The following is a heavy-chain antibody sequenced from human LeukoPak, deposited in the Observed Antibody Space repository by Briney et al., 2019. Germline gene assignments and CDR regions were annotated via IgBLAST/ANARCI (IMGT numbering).Heavy chain of an antibody. CDR1: GGSISSCDYY. Sequence: SETLSLTCTVSGGSISSCDYYWSWIRQPPGKGLEWIGYIYYSGSTYYNPSLKSRVTISVDTSKNQFSLKLSSVTAADTAVYYCASVDCSSTSCYYYYGMDVWGKGTTVTVSS. V-gene: IGHV4-30-4*01. CDR2: IYYSGST. D-gene: IGHD2-2*01. J-gene: IGHJ6*04. CDR3: ASVDCSSTSCYYYYGMDV.